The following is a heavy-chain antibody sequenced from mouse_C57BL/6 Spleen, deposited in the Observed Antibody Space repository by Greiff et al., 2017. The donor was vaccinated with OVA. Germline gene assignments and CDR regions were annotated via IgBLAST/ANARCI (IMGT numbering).Heavy chain of an antibody. D-gene: IGHD3-2*02. CDR1: GFTFSSYT. J-gene: IGHJ2*01. CDR2: ISGGGGNT. CDR3: ARHDRSGYYFDY. V-gene: IGHV5-9*01. Sequence: EVKVEESGGGLVKPGGSLKLSCAASGFTFSSYTMSWVRQTPEKRLEWVATISGGGGNTYYPDSVKGRFTISRDNAKNTLYLQMSSLRSEDTALYYCARHDRSGYYFDYWGQGTTLTVSS.